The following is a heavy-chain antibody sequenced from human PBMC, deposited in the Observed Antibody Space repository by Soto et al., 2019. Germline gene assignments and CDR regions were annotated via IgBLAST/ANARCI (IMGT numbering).Heavy chain of an antibody. CDR2: IYHSGST. CDR3: ASAKLGYCRGGRCYGGNWFAP. V-gene: IGHV4-30-2*01. J-gene: IGHJ5*02. D-gene: IGHD2-15*01. CDR1: GGSISSGGYS. Sequence: SETLALTWAVSGGSISSGGYSWSWIRQPPGKGLEWIGYIYHSGSTYYNPSLKSRVTISVDRSKNQFSLKLSSVTAADTAVYYGASAKLGYCRGGRCYGGNWFAPWGQGTRVTVSS.